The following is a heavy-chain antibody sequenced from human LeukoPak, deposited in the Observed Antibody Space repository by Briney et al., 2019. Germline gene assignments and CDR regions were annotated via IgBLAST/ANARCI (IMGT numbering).Heavy chain of an antibody. CDR1: GGSISSGSYY. V-gene: IGHV4-61*02. CDR3: ARGGRSYYYYYGMDV. CDR2: IYTSGST. D-gene: IGHD2-15*01. Sequence: SETLSLTCIVSGGSISSGSYYWSWIRQPAGKGLEWIGRIYTSGSTNYNPSLKSRVTISVDTSKNQFSLKLSSVTAADTAVYYCARGGRSYYYYYGMDVWGQGTTVTVSS. J-gene: IGHJ6*02.